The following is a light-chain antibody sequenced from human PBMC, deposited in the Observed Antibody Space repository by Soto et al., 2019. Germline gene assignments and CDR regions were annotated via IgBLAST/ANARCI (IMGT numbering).Light chain of an antibody. J-gene: IGKJ1*01. Sequence: DIQMTHSPTTLSRSVGDRVTITFRASQTLSSWLAWYQQKPGKAPKRLIYKASTLKSGVPSRFSGSGSGTEFTLTISSLQPDDFATYYCQHYNSYSEAFGQVTKVDIK. CDR3: QHYNSYSEA. CDR1: QTLSSW. V-gene: IGKV1-5*03. CDR2: KAS.